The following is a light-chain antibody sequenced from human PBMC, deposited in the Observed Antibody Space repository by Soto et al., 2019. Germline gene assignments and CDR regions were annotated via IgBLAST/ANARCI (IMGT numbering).Light chain of an antibody. V-gene: IGKV3-11*01. CDR2: LTS. Sequence: EIVLTQSPATLSSFPGDRVTLSCRASQAVNTRLAWYQHKPGQAPRLLIYLTSSRAAGIPARFSGSGSETDFTLTISDVEPEDFAVYYCQQRQSWPRTFGQGTKVDIK. J-gene: IGKJ1*01. CDR1: QAVNTR. CDR3: QQRQSWPRT.